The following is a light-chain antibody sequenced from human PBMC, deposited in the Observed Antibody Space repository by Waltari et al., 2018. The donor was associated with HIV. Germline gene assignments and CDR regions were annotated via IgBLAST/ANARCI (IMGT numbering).Light chain of an antibody. CDR1: QSVSSSY. CDR2: GAS. V-gene: IGKV3-20*01. J-gene: IGKJ4*01. CDR3: QQYGSSPLT. Sequence: EIVLTQSPGTLSLSPGERATLSCRASQSVSSSYLAWYQQKPGQAPRLIIYGASSRATGIPDRFSGSGSVTDFTLTISRLEPEDFAVYYCQQYGSSPLTFGGGTKVEIK.